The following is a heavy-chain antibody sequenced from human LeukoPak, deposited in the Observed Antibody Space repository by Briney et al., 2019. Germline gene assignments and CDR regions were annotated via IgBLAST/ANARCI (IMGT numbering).Heavy chain of an antibody. V-gene: IGHV3-23*01. CDR1: GFTLSSYE. Sequence: GGSLRLSCTVSGFTLSSYEMSWIRQAPGKGLEWVSSIDYSGGSTYYADSVKGRFTISRDNSKNTLYLQLNSLRGDDTAIYYCARLSNDYGDYEGHYWGQGTLVTVSP. J-gene: IGHJ4*02. CDR3: ARLSNDYGDYEGHY. CDR2: IDYSGGST. D-gene: IGHD4-17*01.